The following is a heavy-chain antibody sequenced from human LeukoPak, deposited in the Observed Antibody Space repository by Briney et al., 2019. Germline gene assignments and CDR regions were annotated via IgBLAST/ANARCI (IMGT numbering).Heavy chain of an antibody. J-gene: IGHJ4*02. V-gene: IGHV4-31*03. D-gene: IGHD6-19*01. Sequence: SETLSLTCTVSGGSISSGGYYWSWIRQHPGKGLEWIGYIYYSGSTYYNPSLKSRVTISVDTSKNQFSLKLSSVTAADTAVYYCARINISSGPDSSGPDPTFDYWGQGTLVTVSS. CDR2: IYYSGST. CDR1: GGSISSGGYY. CDR3: ARINISSGPDSSGPDPTFDY.